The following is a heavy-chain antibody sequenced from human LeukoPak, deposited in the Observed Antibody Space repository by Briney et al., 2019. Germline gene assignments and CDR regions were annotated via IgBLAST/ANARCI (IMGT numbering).Heavy chain of an antibody. CDR2: INWNGGST. J-gene: IGHJ4*02. V-gene: IGHV3-20*04. D-gene: IGHD3-22*01. CDR1: GFTFDDYG. CDR3: ARARSGYYSSFDY. Sequence: RPGGSLRLSCAGSGFTFDDYGMSWVRQAPRKGLEWVSGINWNGGSTGYGDSVKGRFTISRDNAKNSLYLQMNSLRAEDTALYYCARARSGYYSSFDYWGQGTLVTVSS.